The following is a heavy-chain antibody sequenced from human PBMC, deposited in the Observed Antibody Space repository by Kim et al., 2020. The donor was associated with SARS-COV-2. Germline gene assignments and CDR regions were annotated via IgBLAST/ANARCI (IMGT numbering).Heavy chain of an antibody. CDR2: ISGSGGST. V-gene: IGHV3-23*01. CDR3: AKDQGAVSVNGFGY. D-gene: IGHD1-26*01. Sequence: GGSLRLSCAASGFTFSSYAMSWVRQAPGKGLEWVSAISGSGGSTYYAAPVKCRFTISRDNSKNPLYLQMNSRRAEETAVYYCAKDQGAVSVNGFGYWGQGTLVTVSS. J-gene: IGHJ4*02. CDR1: GFTFSSYA.